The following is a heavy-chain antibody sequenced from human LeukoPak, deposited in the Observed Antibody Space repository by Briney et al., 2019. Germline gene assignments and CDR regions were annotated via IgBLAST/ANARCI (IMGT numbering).Heavy chain of an antibody. J-gene: IGHJ4*02. V-gene: IGHV1-2*02. CDR2: INPNSGGT. CDR1: GYTFTGYY. D-gene: IGHD5-12*01. CDR3: ARGYSGYDRHFDY. Sequence: ASVKVSYKASGYTFTGYYMHWVRQAPGQGLEWMGWINPNSGGTNYAQKFQGRVTMTRDTSISTAYMELSRLRSDDTAVYYCARGYSGYDRHFDYWGQGTLVTVSS.